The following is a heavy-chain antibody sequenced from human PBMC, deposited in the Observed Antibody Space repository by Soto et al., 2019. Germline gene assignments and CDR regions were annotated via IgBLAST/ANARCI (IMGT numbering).Heavy chain of an antibody. V-gene: IGHV3-30-3*01. Sequence: ESGGGVVQPGRSLRLSCAASGFTFSSYAMHWVRQAPGKGLEWVAVISYDGSNKYYADSVKGRFTISRDNSKNTLYLQMNSLRAEDTAVYYCASGGYDYWGQGTLVAVSS. J-gene: IGHJ4*02. D-gene: IGHD5-12*01. CDR2: ISYDGSNK. CDR3: ASGGYDY. CDR1: GFTFSSYA.